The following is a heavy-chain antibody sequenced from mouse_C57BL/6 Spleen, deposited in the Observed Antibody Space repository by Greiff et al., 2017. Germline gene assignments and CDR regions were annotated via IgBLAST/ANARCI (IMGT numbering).Heavy chain of an antibody. V-gene: IGHV1-54*01. D-gene: IGHD3-3*01. CDR2: INPGSGGT. CDR1: GYAFTNYL. Sequence: LVESGAELVRPGTSVKVSCKASGYAFTNYLIEWVKQRPGQGHEWIGVINPGSGGTNYNEKFKGKATLTADKSSSTAYMQLSSLTSEDSAVYFCAREGQDWYFDVWGTGTTVTVSS. J-gene: IGHJ1*03. CDR3: AREGQDWYFDV.